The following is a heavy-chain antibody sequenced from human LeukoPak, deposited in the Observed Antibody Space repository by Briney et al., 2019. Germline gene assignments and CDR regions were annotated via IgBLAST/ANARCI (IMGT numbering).Heavy chain of an antibody. CDR2: IYPGDSDT. J-gene: IGHJ6*03. D-gene: IGHD1-26*01. CDR3: ARHGAVGAKGGYYYYYMDV. V-gene: IGHV5-51*01. CDR1: GYSFTSYW. Sequence: GESLKISCKGSGYSFTSYWIGWVRQMPGKGLEWKGIIYPGDSDTRYSASFRGQVTISADKSISTAYLQWSSLKASDTAMYYCARHGAVGAKGGYYYYYMDVWGKGTTVTVSS.